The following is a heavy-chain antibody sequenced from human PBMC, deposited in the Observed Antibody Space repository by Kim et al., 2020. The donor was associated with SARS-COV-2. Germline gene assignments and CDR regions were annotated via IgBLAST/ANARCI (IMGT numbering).Heavy chain of an antibody. J-gene: IGHJ6*03. CDR3: ARGLPYYYYMDV. Sequence: YAQKFQGRVTMTRDTSTSTVYMELSSLRSEDTAVYYCARGLPYYYYMDVWGKGTTVTVSS. V-gene: IGHV1-46*01.